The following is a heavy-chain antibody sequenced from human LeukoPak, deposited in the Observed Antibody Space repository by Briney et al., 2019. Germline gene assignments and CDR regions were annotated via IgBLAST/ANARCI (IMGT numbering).Heavy chain of an antibody. V-gene: IGHV4-34*01. Sequence: PSETLSLTCTVCGGSISSYYWCWIRQPPGKGLEWIGEINHSGSTNYNPSLKSRVTISVDTSKNQFSLKLSSVTAADTAVYYCARGRKQWLVHQRWFDPCRQGTLVTVSS. J-gene: IGHJ5*02. CDR1: GGSISSYY. D-gene: IGHD6-19*01. CDR3: ARGRKQWLVHQRWFDP. CDR2: INHSGST.